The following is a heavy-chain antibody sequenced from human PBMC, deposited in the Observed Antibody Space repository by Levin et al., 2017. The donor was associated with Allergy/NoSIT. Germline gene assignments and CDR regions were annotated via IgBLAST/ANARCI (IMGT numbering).Heavy chain of an antibody. CDR3: AKGMVVAGIAPQLDY. CDR1: GFTFSSYG. V-gene: IGHV3-30*18. CDR2: ISYDGDRK. J-gene: IGHJ4*02. Sequence: LSLTCAASGFTFSSYGMHWARQAPGKGLEWVAVISYDGDRKYYADSVKGRFTISRDNSKDTLYVQMDSLRVEDTAVYYCAKGMVVAGIAPQLDYWGQGILVTVSP. D-gene: IGHD2-15*01.